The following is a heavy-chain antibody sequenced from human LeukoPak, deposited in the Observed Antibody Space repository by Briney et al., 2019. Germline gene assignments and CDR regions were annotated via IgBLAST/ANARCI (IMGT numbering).Heavy chain of an antibody. Sequence: ASVKVSCKVSGYTFTDYYMHWVQQAPGKGLEWMGHVDPEDGETIYAEKFQGRVTITADTSTDTAYMELSSLRSEDTAVYYCATDRGIAAAGALDYWGQGTLVTVS. CDR2: VDPEDGET. V-gene: IGHV1-69-2*01. J-gene: IGHJ4*02. CDR1: GYTFTDYY. CDR3: ATDRGIAAAGALDY. D-gene: IGHD6-13*01.